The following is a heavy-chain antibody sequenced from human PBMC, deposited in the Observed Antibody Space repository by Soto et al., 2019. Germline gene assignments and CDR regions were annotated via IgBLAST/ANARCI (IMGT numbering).Heavy chain of an antibody. D-gene: IGHD3-10*01. CDR1: GFTFSDYY. Sequence: GSLRLSCAASGFTFSDYYMSWIRQAPGKGLEWVSYISSSSSYTNYADSVKGRFTISRDNAKNSLYLQMNSLRAEDTAVYYCARDRGGTYYYGMDVWGQGTTVTV. J-gene: IGHJ6*02. CDR3: ARDRGGTYYYGMDV. V-gene: IGHV3-11*06. CDR2: ISSSSSYT.